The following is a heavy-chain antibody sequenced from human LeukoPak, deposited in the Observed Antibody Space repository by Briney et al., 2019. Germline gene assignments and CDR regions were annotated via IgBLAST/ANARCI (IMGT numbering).Heavy chain of an antibody. CDR2: IIGSTI. V-gene: IGHV3-48*01. J-gene: IGHJ4*02. D-gene: IGHD2-21*02. CDR1: GFTFSSYS. Sequence: GGSLRLSCAASGFTFSSYSMNWVRQAPGKGLGWVSYIIGSTIYYADSVKGRFTISRDNAKNSLYLQMNSLRAEDTAVYYCAKDLDAYCGGDCYSLGYWGQGTLVTVSS. CDR3: AKDLDAYCGGDCYSLGY.